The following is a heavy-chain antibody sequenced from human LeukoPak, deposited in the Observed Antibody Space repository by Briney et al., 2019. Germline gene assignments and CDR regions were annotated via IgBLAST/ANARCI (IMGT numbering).Heavy chain of an antibody. J-gene: IGHJ4*02. CDR2: ISYDGSNK. D-gene: IGHD3-22*01. V-gene: IGHV3-30-3*01. CDR1: GFTFGSYA. Sequence: PGGSLRLSCAASGFTFGSYAMHWVRQAPGKGLEWVAVISYDGSNKYYADSVKGRFTISRDNSKNTLYLQMNSLRAEDTAVYYCARDAMYYYDSSGYSAYFDYWGQGTLVTVSS. CDR3: ARDAMYYYDSSGYSAYFDY.